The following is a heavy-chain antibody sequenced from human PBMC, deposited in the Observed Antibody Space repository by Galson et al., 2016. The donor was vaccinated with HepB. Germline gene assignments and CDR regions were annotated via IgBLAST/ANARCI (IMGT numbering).Heavy chain of an antibody. Sequence: SLRLSCAASGFTFSNYDMTWVRQAPGKGLEWVLYISRGSSTIFYADSVRGRFTISRDNANNSLSVQVNSLRAEDTAVYYCAKDNSSPRTLYWYFYYGMDVWGQGTTVTVS. J-gene: IGHJ6*02. V-gene: IGHV3-48*01. CDR1: GFTFSNYD. D-gene: IGHD6-13*01. CDR3: AKDNSSPRTLYWYFYYGMDV. CDR2: ISRGSSTI.